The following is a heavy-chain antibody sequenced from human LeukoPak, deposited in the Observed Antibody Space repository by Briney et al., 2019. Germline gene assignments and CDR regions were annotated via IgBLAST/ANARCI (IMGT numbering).Heavy chain of an antibody. CDR3: VRGPNWFDP. J-gene: IGHJ5*02. Sequence: PGGSLRLSCAASGFTFSTYWMSWVRQAPGKGLEWVANIKQDGGEKYYLESVKGRFTISRDNAKNSLYLQMNSLRAEDTAVYYCVRGPNWFDPWGQGTLVTVSS. CDR1: GFTFSTYW. V-gene: IGHV3-7*01. CDR2: IKQDGGEK.